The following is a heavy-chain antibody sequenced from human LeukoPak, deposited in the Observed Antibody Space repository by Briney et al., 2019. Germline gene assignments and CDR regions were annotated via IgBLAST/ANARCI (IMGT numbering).Heavy chain of an antibody. J-gene: IGHJ4*02. CDR3: ARDRWGSYRGYFDY. CDR2: INPDSGGT. D-gene: IGHD2-21*01. V-gene: IGHV1-2*02. CDR1: GYTFTGYC. Sequence: ASVTVSCTASGYTFTGYCMHWVRQAPGQGLEWMGWINPDSGGTNYAQKFQGRVTITRDTSISTAYMELSRLRSDDTPVYYCARDRWGSYRGYFDYWGQGTLVTVSS.